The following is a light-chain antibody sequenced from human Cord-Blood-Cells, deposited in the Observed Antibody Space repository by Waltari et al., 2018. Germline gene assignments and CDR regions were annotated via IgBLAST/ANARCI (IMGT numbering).Light chain of an antibody. CDR1: SSDVGGYHS. J-gene: IGLJ2*01. CDR3: SSYAGSNNFVV. Sequence: QSALTQPASVSGSPGQSITISCTGTSSDVGGYHSVSWYQQHPGKAPKLMIYDVSKRPSGVSNRFSGSKSGNTASLTISGLQAEDEADYYCSSYAGSNNFVVFGGGTKLTVL. CDR2: DVS. V-gene: IGLV2-14*01.